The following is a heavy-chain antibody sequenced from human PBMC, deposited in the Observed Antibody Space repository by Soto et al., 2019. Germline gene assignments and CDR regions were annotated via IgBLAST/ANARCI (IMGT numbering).Heavy chain of an antibody. CDR1: GGSISSGIYY. V-gene: IGHV4-30-4*01. J-gene: IGHJ6*02. D-gene: IGHD3-16*01. Sequence: QVQLQESGPGLVKPSQTLSLTCTVSGGSISSGIYYWSWIRQPPGKGLEWIGYIFYSGSAYYNPSLKSRVTISLDMSKNKFSLKVSSVTAADTAVYYCARDRKYDDVWLSSYYYYAMDVWGQGTTVTVSS. CDR2: IFYSGSA. CDR3: ARDRKYDDVWLSSYYYYAMDV.